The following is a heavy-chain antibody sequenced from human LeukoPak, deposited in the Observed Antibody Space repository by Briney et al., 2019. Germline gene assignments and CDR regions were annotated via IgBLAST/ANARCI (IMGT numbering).Heavy chain of an antibody. CDR2: IYYSGST. D-gene: IGHD3-3*01. CDR1: GGSISSSSYY. Sequence: SETLSPTCTVSGGSISSSSYYWGWIRQPPGKGLEWIGSIYYSGSTYYNPSLKSRVTISVDTSKNQFSLKLSSVTAADTAVYYCARQLGYYDFWSGYYTGNYFDYWGQGTLVTVSS. V-gene: IGHV4-39*01. J-gene: IGHJ4*02. CDR3: ARQLGYYDFWSGYYTGNYFDY.